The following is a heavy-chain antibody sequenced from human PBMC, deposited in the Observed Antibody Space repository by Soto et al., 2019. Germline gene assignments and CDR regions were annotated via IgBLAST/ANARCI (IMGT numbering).Heavy chain of an antibody. J-gene: IGHJ6*02. CDR1: GNNFNNYF. CDR2: INPMLRIT. V-gene: IGHV1-69*17. CDR3: GRDAPLRFGIDYGMDV. D-gene: IGHD3-16*01. Sequence: QEQLVQSGTEVKKPGSSVKVNFKASGNNFNNYFITSVRQLPGQRLEWMGGINPMLRITQYRQQFQGRITETVEKTMSSTYMRMSRMMSEATGDFDLGRDAPLRFGIDYGMDVWGQGAKLTV.